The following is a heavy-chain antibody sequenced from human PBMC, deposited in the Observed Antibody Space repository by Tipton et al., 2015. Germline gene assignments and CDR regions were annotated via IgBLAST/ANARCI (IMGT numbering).Heavy chain of an antibody. V-gene: IGHV3-7*01. D-gene: IGHD2-15*01. J-gene: IGHJ5*02. CDR2: IKQDGSEI. CDR1: GFTFSSYW. Sequence: GSLRLSCAASGFTFSSYWMTWVRQAPGKGLEWVANIKQDGSEIYYVDSVKGRFTISRDNSKSTLYLQMNSLRAEDTAVYYCMRDPYCSSGSCYSNWFDPWGQGTLVTVSS. CDR3: MRDPYCSSGSCYSNWFDP.